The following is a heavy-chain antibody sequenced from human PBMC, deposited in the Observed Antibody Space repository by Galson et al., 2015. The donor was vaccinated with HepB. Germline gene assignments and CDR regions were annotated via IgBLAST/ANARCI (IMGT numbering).Heavy chain of an antibody. J-gene: IGHJ4*02. Sequence: SLRLSCAVSGFTFSNYAMHWARQAPGKGLEWVAVIADDASSQYFSDSVRGRFAIYRDNSKSTLFLQVDSLRPEDTAVYFCARANRVGVSFLVDKWGRGPLVTASP. D-gene: IGHD5-24*01. V-gene: IGHV3-30*09. CDR2: IADDASSQ. CDR1: GFTFSNYA. CDR3: ARANRVGVSFLVDK.